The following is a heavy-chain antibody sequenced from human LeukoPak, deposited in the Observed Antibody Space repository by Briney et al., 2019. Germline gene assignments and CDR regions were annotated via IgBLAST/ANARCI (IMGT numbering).Heavy chain of an antibody. CDR1: GGSFSGYY. CDR2: INHSGST. Sequence: TASETLSLTCAVYGGSFSGYYWSWIRQPPGKGLEWIGEINHSGSTNYNPSLKSRVTISVDTSKNQFSLKVSSVTAADTAVYYCARDSGPRFDYWGQGTLVTVSS. V-gene: IGHV4-34*01. D-gene: IGHD6-19*01. CDR3: ARDSGPRFDY. J-gene: IGHJ4*02.